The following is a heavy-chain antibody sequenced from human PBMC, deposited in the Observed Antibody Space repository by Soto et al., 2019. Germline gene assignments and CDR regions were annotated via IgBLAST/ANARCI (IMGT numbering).Heavy chain of an antibody. J-gene: IGHJ3*02. CDR2: INAGNGNT. Sequence: ASVKVSCKASGYTFTSYAMHWVRQAPGQRLEWMGWINAGNGNTKYSQKFQGRVTITRDTSASTAYMELSSLRSEDTAVYYCARVDYGSGSYLGSPPRAFDIWGQGTMVTVSS. CDR1: GYTFTSYA. CDR3: ARVDYGSGSYLGSPPRAFDI. V-gene: IGHV1-3*01. D-gene: IGHD3-10*01.